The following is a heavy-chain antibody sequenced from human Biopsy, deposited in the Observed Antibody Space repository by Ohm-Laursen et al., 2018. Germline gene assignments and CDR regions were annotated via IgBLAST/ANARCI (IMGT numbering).Heavy chain of an antibody. Sequence: PSETLSLTCSVSGASVKTSGYFWAWIRQRPGKGLEWIGYISYTERTHYNPSLTSRLAISFDTSNNRISLQLRSVSVADTAVYYCVREPKTGTAEAWYFDLWGRGSPVTVPS. V-gene: IGHV4-31*03. CDR3: VREPKTGTAEAWYFDL. CDR2: ISYTERT. D-gene: IGHD3-9*01. J-gene: IGHJ2*01. CDR1: GASVKTSGYF.